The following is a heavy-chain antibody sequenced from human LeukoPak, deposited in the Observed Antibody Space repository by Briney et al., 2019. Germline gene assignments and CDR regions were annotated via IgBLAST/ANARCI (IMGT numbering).Heavy chain of an antibody. CDR1: GGTFSSYA. CDR3: ARGGATRASAFDI. D-gene: IGHD1-26*01. J-gene: IGHJ3*02. Sequence: ASVKVSCKASGGTFSSYAISWVRQAPGQGLEWMGGIIPIFGTANYAQKLQGRVTMTTDTSTSTAYMELRSLRSDDTAVYYCARGGATRASAFDIWGQGTMVTVSS. CDR2: IIPIFGTA. V-gene: IGHV1-69*05.